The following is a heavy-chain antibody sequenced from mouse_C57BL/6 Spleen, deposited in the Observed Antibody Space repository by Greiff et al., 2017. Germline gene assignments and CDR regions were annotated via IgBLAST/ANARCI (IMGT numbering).Heavy chain of an antibody. D-gene: IGHD2-5*01. CDR1: GYTFTSYG. CDR3: ARENSNYDFDY. Sequence: QVQLQQSGAELARPGASVKLSCKASGYTFTSYGISWVKQGTGQGLEWIGEIYPRSGNTYYNEKFKGKATLTADKSSSTAYMELRSLTSEDSAVYFCARENSNYDFDYWGQGTTLTVSS. CDR2: IYPRSGNT. V-gene: IGHV1-81*01. J-gene: IGHJ2*01.